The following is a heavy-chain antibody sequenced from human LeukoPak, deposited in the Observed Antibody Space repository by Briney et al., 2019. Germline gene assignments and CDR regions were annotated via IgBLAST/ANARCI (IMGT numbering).Heavy chain of an antibody. D-gene: IGHD2-15*01. Sequence: GGSLRLSCAASGFTFSSYAMTWARQAPGKGREGLFAYRYSGGPTYYADSVKGRFTISRHNSKHTLYLKENSQRRDDAGVYYCAGGLQEYSYGFDYWGQGVMVTVSS. CDR1: GFTFSSYA. J-gene: IGHJ4*02. V-gene: IGHV3-23*01. CDR3: AGGLQEYSYGFDY. CDR2: YRYSGGPT.